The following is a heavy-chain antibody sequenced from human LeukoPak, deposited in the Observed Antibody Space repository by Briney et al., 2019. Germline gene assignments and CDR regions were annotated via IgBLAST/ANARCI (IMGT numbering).Heavy chain of an antibody. CDR3: PHGSIAVAAEGEVFDI. J-gene: IGHJ3*02. V-gene: IGHV2-5*02. Sequence: ESGPTLVKPTQTLTLTCTFSGFSLSTSGVGVGWIRQPPGKALEWLALIYWDDDKRYSPSLKSRLTITKDTSKNQVVLTMTNMDPVDTATCCCPHGSIAVAAEGEVFDIWGQGTMVTVSS. D-gene: IGHD6-19*01. CDR2: IYWDDDK. CDR1: GFSLSTSGVG.